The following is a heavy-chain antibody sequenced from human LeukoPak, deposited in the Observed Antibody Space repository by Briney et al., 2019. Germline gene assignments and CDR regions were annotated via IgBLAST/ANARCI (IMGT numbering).Heavy chain of an antibody. Sequence: GASVKVSCKASGYTFTGYYMHWVRQAPGQGLEWMGWINPNSGGTNYAQKFQGRVTMTRDTSISTAYMELSRLRSDDTAVYYCANSAVAGIYYFDYWGQGTLVTVSS. D-gene: IGHD6-19*01. CDR1: GYTFTGYY. CDR2: INPNSGGT. V-gene: IGHV1-2*02. CDR3: ANSAVAGIYYFDY. J-gene: IGHJ4*02.